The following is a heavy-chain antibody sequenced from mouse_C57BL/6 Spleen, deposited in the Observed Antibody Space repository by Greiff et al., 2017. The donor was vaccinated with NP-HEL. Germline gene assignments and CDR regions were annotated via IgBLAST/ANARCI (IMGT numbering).Heavy chain of an antibody. CDR3: ARLYYSNYGDY. V-gene: IGHV1-54*01. J-gene: IGHJ2*01. CDR2: INPGSGGT. D-gene: IGHD2-5*01. Sequence: QVQLQQSGAELVRPGTSVKVSCKASGYAFTNYLIEWVKQRPGQGLEWIGVINPGSGGTNYNEKFKGKATLTADKSSSTAYMQLSSLTSEDSAVYFCARLYYSNYGDYWGQGTTLTVSS. CDR1: GYAFTNYL.